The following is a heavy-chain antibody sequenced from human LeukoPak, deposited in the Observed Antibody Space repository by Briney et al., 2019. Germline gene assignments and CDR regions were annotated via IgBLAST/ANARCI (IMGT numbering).Heavy chain of an antibody. CDR1: GFTFSSYG. V-gene: IGHV3-33*01. J-gene: IGHJ4*02. D-gene: IGHD3-22*01. CDR3: ARDLGNVGYFLDY. CDR2: IWYDGGRK. Sequence: GRSLTLSCAASGFTFSSYGMHWVRQAPGKGLEWVAVIWYDGGRKYYAESVKGQFTISRDSPKNTLYLQMNSLRAEDTAVYYCARDLGNVGYFLDYRGQGTLVTVSS.